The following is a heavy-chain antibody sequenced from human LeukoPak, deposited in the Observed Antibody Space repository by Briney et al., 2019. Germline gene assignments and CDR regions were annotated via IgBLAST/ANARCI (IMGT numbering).Heavy chain of an antibody. J-gene: IGHJ2*01. Sequence: ASVKVSCRASGGTFSSYAISWVRQAPGQGLEWMGGIIPIFGTANYAQKFQGRVTITTDESTSTAYMELSSLRSEDTAVYYCASLGVCSSSSCYTPYYWYFDLWGRGTLVTVSS. CDR3: ASLGVCSSSSCYTPYYWYFDL. D-gene: IGHD2-2*02. CDR1: GGTFSSYA. V-gene: IGHV1-69*05. CDR2: IIPIFGTA.